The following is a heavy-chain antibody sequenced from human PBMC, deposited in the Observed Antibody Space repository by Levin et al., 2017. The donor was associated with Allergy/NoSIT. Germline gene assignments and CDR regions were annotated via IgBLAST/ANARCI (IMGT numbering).Heavy chain of an antibody. CDR3: AKVHDYEYYFDY. V-gene: IGHV3-9*01. CDR2: ISWNSGSI. CDR1: GFTFDDYA. J-gene: IGHJ4*02. Sequence: SLKISCAASGFTFDDYAMHWVRQAPGKGLEWVSGISWNSGSIGYADSVKGRFTISRDNAKNSLYLQMNSLRAEDTALYYCAKVHDYEYYFDYWGQGTLVTVSS. D-gene: IGHD4-17*01.